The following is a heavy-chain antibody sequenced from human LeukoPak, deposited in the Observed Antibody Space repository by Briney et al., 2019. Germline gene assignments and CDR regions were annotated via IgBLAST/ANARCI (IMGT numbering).Heavy chain of an antibody. J-gene: IGHJ4*02. CDR1: GFTFTSYS. D-gene: IGHD5-24*01. CDR3: ASEEMATTPTDY. Sequence: GGSLRLSCAAPGFTFTSYSMSWVREAPGKGGEWVSSISSSSIDIYSARSLKGRVTISRDNAKKSPYLQMTTVRAQKAGVYFFASEEMATTPTDYWSQGTLVTVPS. CDR2: ISSSSIDI. V-gene: IGHV3-21*01.